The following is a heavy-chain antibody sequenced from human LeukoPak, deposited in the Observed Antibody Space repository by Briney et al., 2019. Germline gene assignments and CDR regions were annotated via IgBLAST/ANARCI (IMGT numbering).Heavy chain of an antibody. CDR3: ARDRGSWGYYFDY. V-gene: IGHV1-2*02. CDR2: INPNSGGT. D-gene: IGHD6-13*01. Sequence: ASVKVSCKASLYTFTGYYMHWVRQAPGQGLEWMGWINPNSGGTNYAQKFQGRVTMTRDRSISTAYMELSRLRSDDTAVYYCARDRGSWGYYFDYWGQGTLVTVSS. CDR1: LYTFTGYY. J-gene: IGHJ4*02.